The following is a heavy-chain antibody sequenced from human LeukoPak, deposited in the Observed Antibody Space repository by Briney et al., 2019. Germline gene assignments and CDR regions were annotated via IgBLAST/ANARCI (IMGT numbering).Heavy chain of an antibody. Sequence: PSETLSLTCAVYGGSFSGYYWSWIRQPPGKGLEWIGEINHSGSTNYNPSLKSRVTISVDTSKNQFSLKLSSVTAADTAVYYCARGHLGRYLGAYYFDYWGQGTLVTVPS. CDR2: INHSGST. CDR1: GGSFSGYY. CDR3: ARGHLGRYLGAYYFDY. V-gene: IGHV4-34*01. D-gene: IGHD3-9*01. J-gene: IGHJ4*02.